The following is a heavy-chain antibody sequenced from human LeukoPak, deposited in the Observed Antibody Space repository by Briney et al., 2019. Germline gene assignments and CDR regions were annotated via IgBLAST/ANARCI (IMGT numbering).Heavy chain of an antibody. CDR3: TTSHRGV. V-gene: IGHV3-15*07. Sequence: PGGSLRLSCAASGFIFSNYGMNWVRQAPGKGLEWVGRIKRKTDGGTTDHAEPVKGRFTISRDDSRNMLYLQMNSLKTEDTAVYYCTTSHRGVWGQGTMVTVSS. CDR1: GFIFSNYG. CDR2: IKRKTDGGTT. J-gene: IGHJ3*01.